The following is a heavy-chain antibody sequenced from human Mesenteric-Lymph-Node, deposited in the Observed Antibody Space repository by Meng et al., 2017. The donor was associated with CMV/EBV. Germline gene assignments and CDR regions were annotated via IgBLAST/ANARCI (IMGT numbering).Heavy chain of an antibody. J-gene: IGHJ4*02. D-gene: IGHD1-26*01. Sequence: GESLKISCAASGFTFINYAMSWIRLAPGKGLEWISYISGDGSDMFYGDSVRGRFTISRDNAKNSLYLQINSLKVEDTAVYYCVRDILRVGITYYFDYWGQGTLVTVSS. V-gene: IGHV3-11*04. CDR1: GFTFINYA. CDR3: VRDILRVGITYYFDY. CDR2: ISGDGSDM.